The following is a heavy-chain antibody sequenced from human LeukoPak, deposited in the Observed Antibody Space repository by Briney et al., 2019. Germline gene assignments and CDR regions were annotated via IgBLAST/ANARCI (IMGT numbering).Heavy chain of an antibody. V-gene: IGHV3-23*01. J-gene: IGHJ4*02. Sequence: GGSLRLSCAASGFTFSSYGMSWVRQAPGKGLEWVSAISGSGGSTYYADSVKGRFTISRDNSKNTLCLQMNSLRAEDTAVYYCAKYLTYYYDSSGYYYVSEVGTTELDYWGQGTLVTVSS. CDR3: AKYLTYYYDSSGYYYVSEVGTTELDY. CDR1: GFTFSSYG. D-gene: IGHD3-22*01. CDR2: ISGSGGST.